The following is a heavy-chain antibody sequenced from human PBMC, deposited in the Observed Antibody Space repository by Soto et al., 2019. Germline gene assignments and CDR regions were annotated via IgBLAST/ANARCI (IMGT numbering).Heavy chain of an antibody. CDR3: AHSVVAGLGYYFDY. J-gene: IGHJ4*02. V-gene: IGHV2-5*02. CDR1: GFSLSSTRVA. Sequence: QITLKESGPTLVKPTQTLTLTCTFSGFSLSSTRVAVGWIRQPPGKALEWLALIYWDDDKRYSPFLKSRLTITKDTSKNPVVLTMTNMDPVDTATYYCAHSVVAGLGYYFDYWGQGTLVTGSS. CDR2: IYWDDDK. D-gene: IGHD6-19*01.